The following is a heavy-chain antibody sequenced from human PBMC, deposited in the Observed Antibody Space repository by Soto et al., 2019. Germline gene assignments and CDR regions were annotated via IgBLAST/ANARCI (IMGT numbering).Heavy chain of an antibody. CDR2: IIPILGIA. V-gene: IGHV1-69*04. CDR1: GGTFSSYT. J-gene: IGHJ4*02. D-gene: IGHD6-19*01. Sequence: ASVKVSCKASGGTFSSYTISWVRQAPGQGLEWMGRIIPILGIANYAQKFQGRVTITADKSTSTAYMELSSLRSEDTAVYYCARDPLSAAGLSGWYDYWGQGTLVTVSS. CDR3: ARDPLSAAGLSGWYDY.